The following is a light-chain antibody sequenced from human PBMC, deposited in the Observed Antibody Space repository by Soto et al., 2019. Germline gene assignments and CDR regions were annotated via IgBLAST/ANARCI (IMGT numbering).Light chain of an antibody. J-gene: IGKJ5*01. CDR3: QQYTNWPPNT. V-gene: IGKV3-15*01. CDR2: GAS. Sequence: EILMTQSPDTLSVSPGESSTLSCRASPRVYRNLAWYQQRPCQAPRLLIYGASTRATCVPARMSGRGSGTEFTLTTRSLQSEDFAVYYCQQYTNWPPNTFGQGKRLEIK. CDR1: PRVYRN.